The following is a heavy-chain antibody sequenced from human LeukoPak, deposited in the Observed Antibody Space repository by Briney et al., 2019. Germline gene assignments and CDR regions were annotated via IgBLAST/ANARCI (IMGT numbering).Heavy chain of an antibody. CDR2: IIPIFGTA. CDR3: ARGGYCSSTSCYSFDY. V-gene: IGHV1-69*05. J-gene: IGHJ4*02. D-gene: IGHD2-2*02. CDR1: GGTFSSYA. Sequence: SVKVSCKASGGTFSSYAISWVRQAPGQGLEWMGGIIPIFGTANYAQKFQGRVTITTDESTSTAYMELSSLRSEDTAVYYCARGGYCSSTSCYSFDYWGQGTLVTVSS.